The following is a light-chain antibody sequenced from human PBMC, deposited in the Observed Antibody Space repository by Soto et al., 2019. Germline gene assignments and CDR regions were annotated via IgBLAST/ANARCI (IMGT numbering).Light chain of an antibody. Sequence: EIVLKQSPGTLSLTTGERATLSCRASQNVDSNYLAWYQQKPGQAPRIIIFGASGRATGIPDRFSGSGSGTDFTLTISRLEPEDFAVYYCQQYGSLSWTFGQGTKVDVK. CDR3: QQYGSLSWT. V-gene: IGKV3-20*01. CDR2: GAS. CDR1: QNVDSNY. J-gene: IGKJ1*01.